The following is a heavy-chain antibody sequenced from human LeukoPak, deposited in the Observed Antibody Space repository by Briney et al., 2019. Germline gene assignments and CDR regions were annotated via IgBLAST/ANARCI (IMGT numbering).Heavy chain of an antibody. CDR2: IWYDGSNK. CDR3: AKSTAPGNYGLWNFDY. J-gene: IGHJ4*02. CDR1: GFTFSSYA. D-gene: IGHD4-17*01. Sequence: TGGSLRLSCAASGFTFSSYAMSWVRQAPGKGLEWVAVIWYDGSNKYYADSVKGRFTISRDNSKNTLYLQMNSLRAEDTAVYYCAKSTAPGNYGLWNFDYWGQGTLVTVSS. V-gene: IGHV3-33*06.